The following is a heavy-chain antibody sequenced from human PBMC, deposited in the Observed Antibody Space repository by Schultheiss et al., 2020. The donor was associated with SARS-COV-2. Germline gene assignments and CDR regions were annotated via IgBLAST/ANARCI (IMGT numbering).Heavy chain of an antibody. CDR2: IGTAGDT. Sequence: GESLKISCAASGFTFSSYDMHWVRQATGKGLEWVSAIGTAGDTYYPGSVKGRFTISRENAKNTLYLQMNSLRAEDTAVYYCAKWGYVLLWFGGMDVWGQGTTVTVSS. J-gene: IGHJ6*02. CDR3: AKWGYVLLWFGGMDV. D-gene: IGHD3-10*01. CDR1: GFTFSSYD. V-gene: IGHV3-13*01.